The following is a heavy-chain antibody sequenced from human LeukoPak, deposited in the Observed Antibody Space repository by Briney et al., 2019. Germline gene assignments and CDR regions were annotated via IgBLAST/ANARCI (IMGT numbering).Heavy chain of an antibody. Sequence: ASVKVSCKASGYTFTGYYMHWVRQAPGQGLEWMGWINPNSGGTNYAQKFQGRVTTTRDTSISTAYMELSRLRSDDTAVYYCARVPITMIVVVTPDYWGQGTLVTVSS. V-gene: IGHV1-2*02. CDR2: INPNSGGT. D-gene: IGHD3-22*01. CDR1: GYTFTGYY. J-gene: IGHJ4*02. CDR3: ARVPITMIVVVTPDY.